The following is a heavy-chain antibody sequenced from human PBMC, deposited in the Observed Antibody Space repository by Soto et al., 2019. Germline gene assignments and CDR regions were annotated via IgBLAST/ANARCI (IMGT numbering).Heavy chain of an antibody. J-gene: IGHJ4*02. Sequence: SETLSLTCTVFGGSVSTGDFYWTWIRQPPGKGLEWIGYIYYSGSTYYNPSLKSRASISVDASKNQFSLTLTSVTAADTAVYYCDTGPLDNSGYSDYWGQGALVTVSS. D-gene: IGHD3-22*01. CDR3: DTGPLDNSGYSDY. V-gene: IGHV4-30-4*01. CDR2: IYYSGST. CDR1: GGSVSTGDFY.